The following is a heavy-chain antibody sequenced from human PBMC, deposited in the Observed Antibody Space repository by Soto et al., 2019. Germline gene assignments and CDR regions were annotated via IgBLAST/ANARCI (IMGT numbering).Heavy chain of an antibody. V-gene: IGHV5-10-1*01. Sequence: GESLKISCKGSGYSFTSYWIGWVRQMPGKGLEWMGRIDPRDSYTNYSPSFQGHVTISADKSISTAYLQWSSLKASDTAMYYCARPYYYDSSGPGYWGQGTLVTVSS. J-gene: IGHJ4*02. CDR2: IDPRDSYT. D-gene: IGHD3-22*01. CDR3: ARPYYYDSSGPGY. CDR1: GYSFTSYW.